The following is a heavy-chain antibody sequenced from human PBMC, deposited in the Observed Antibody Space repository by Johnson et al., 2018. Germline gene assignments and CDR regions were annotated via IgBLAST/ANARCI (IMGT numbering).Heavy chain of an antibody. V-gene: IGHV3-74*01. CDR2: INSDGSST. D-gene: IGHD6-19*01. Sequence: VQLQESGGGLVQPGGSLRLSCAASGFTFSSYWMHWVRQAPGKGLVWVSRINSDGSSTSYADSVRGRFTISRDNAKNTLYLQMNSLRAEDTAVYYCAREWLDDAFDIWGQGTMVTVSS. CDR3: AREWLDDAFDI. CDR1: GFTFSSYW. J-gene: IGHJ3*02.